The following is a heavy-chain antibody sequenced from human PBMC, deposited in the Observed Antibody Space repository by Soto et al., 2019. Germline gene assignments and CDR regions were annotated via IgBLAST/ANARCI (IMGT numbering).Heavy chain of an antibody. V-gene: IGHV3-33*01. D-gene: IGHD3-16*01. J-gene: IGHJ4*02. CDR1: GFTFSDSG. CDR2: LWSDGSDK. Sequence: QVQLVESGGGVVQPGGSLRLSCATSGFTFSDSGRHWVRQAPGKGLEWVAVLWSDGSDKSYADSVEGRFTISRDNSTNIRYLQMNSQGDEETAGYYCVGSSQLSTLSGWGEGLDYWGQGTLVTVSS. CDR3: VGSSQLSTLSGWGEGLDY.